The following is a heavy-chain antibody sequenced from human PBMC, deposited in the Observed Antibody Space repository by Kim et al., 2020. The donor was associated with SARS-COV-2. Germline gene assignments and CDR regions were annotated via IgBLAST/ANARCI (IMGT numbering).Heavy chain of an antibody. CDR2: TYYRSKWSS. Sequence: SQTLSLTCAISGDSVSNNKGAWNWIRQSPSRGLEWLGRTYYRSKWSSEYAASVNTRIAINPDTSKNQFSLQLNSVTPEDTAVYYCARHVLLGYFDYWGQGTLVTVSS. J-gene: IGHJ4*02. CDR1: GDSVSNNKGA. D-gene: IGHD1-26*01. CDR3: ARHVLLGYFDY. V-gene: IGHV6-1*01.